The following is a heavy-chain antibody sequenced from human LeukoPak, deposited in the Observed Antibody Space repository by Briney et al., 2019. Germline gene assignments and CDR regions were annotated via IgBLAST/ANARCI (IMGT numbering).Heavy chain of an antibody. CDR3: ARRGTTYCTVDSCHPNWFDP. CDR2: ISDDGSRQ. CDR1: GFTFSNYA. D-gene: IGHD2-15*01. Sequence: GGSLRLSCAATGFTFSNYAIHWSRQAPGKGLEWVAFISDDGSRQHYADSVKGRFTISRDNSKNTLNLQMNSLRAEDTAVYYCARRGTTYCTVDSCHPNWFDPWGQGTLVTVSS. J-gene: IGHJ5*02. V-gene: IGHV3-30-3*01.